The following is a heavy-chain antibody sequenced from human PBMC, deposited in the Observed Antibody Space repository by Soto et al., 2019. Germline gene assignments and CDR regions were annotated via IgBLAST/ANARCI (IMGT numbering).Heavy chain of an antibody. J-gene: IGHJ5*02. D-gene: IGHD3-3*01. V-gene: IGHV4-30-4*01. CDR2: IYYSGST. CDR3: ARERNTIFGVVPSENWFDP. CDR1: GGSISSGDYY. Sequence: PSETLSLTCTVSGGSISSGDYYWSWIRQPPGKGLEWIGYIYYSGSTYYNPSLKSRVTISVETSKNQFSLKLSSMTAADTAVYYCARERNTIFGVVPSENWFDPWGQGTMVTVSS.